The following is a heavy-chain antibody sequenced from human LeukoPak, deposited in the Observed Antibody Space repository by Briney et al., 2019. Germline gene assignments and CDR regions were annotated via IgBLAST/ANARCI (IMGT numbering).Heavy chain of an antibody. V-gene: IGHV1-69*01. CDR3: ARERRLPTVTTPYYFDY. CDR1: GGTYSSYA. J-gene: IGHJ4*02. CDR2: IIPIFGTA. Sequence: SVKVSCKASGGTYSSYAISWVRQAPGQGLEWMGGIIPIFGTANYAQKFQGRVTITADESTSTAYMELSSLRSEDTAVYYCARERRLPTVTTPYYFDYWGQGTLVTVSS. D-gene: IGHD4-17*01.